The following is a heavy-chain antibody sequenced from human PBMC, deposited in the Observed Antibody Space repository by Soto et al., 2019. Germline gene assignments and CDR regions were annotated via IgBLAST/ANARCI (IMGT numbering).Heavy chain of an antibody. J-gene: IGHJ4*02. CDR2: IFNSGTT. V-gene: IGHV4-31*02. CDR1: GASTVSHYH. D-gene: IGHD1-26*01. CDR3: ALALGPTTGLDY. Sequence: SETLSLTCSVSGASTVSHYHWTWIRQPPGKGLEWMGYIFNSGTTFYNPSLTSRLSISMDTSGNHFSLELRSVTAADTAVYYCALALGPTTGLDYWGQGTLVTISS.